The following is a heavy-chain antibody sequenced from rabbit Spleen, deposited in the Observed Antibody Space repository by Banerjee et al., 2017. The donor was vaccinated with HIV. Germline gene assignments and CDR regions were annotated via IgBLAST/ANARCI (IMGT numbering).Heavy chain of an antibody. Sequence: QEQLEESGGGLVKPGGTLTLTCKASGIDFNSYYYMCWVRQAPGKGLEWIGCIYTSSGGSWYASWVKGRFTISETSSTTVTLQMTSLTAADTATYFCARDPAYASSSGYNIPNLWGQGTLVTVS. CDR3: ARDPAYASSSGYNIPNL. CDR2: IYTSSGGS. CDR1: GIDFNSYYY. V-gene: IGHV1S43*01. D-gene: IGHD1-1*01. J-gene: IGHJ4*01.